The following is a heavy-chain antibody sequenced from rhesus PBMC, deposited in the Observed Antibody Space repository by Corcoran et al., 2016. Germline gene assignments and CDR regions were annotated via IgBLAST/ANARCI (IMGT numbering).Heavy chain of an antibody. CDR3: TRAGIYSGYGLDS. CDR1: GFTFSSYE. V-gene: IGHV3-100*02. D-gene: IGHD5-24*01. J-gene: IGHJ6*01. Sequence: EVQLVESGGGLVKPGGSLRLSCVASGFTFSSYEMHWVRQAPEKGLELVSVISESVGTIYYEDSVKGRFTISRDNAKNSLFLQMNSLRAEDTAVYYCTRAGIYSGYGLDSWGQGVVVTVSS. CDR2: ISESVGTI.